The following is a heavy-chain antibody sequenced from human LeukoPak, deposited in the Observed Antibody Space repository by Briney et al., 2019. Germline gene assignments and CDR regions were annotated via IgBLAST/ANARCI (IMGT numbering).Heavy chain of an antibody. CDR2: IMPDGSEK. D-gene: IGHD4-17*01. CDR3: ARGDFNDYGDYVDAFEI. Sequence: GGSLRLSCAASGFTFSSYWMSWVRQAPGKGLEWVANIMPDGSEKYCVDSVKGRFTISRDNAKKSLYLQMNSLRAEDTAVYYCARGDFNDYGDYVDAFEIWGQGTMVTVSA. CDR1: GFTFSSYW. V-gene: IGHV3-7*01. J-gene: IGHJ3*02.